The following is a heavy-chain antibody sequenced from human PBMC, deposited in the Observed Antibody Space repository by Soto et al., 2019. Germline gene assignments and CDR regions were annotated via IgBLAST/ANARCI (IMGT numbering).Heavy chain of an antibody. CDR3: ARHAGDFWSGYLEWFHP. Sequence: SETLSLTCTVSGGSISSSSYYWGWIRQPPGKGLEWIGSIYYSGSTYYNPSLKSRVTISVDTSKNQFSLKLSSVTAADTAVYYCARHAGDFWSGYLEWFHPWGQRTLVTVS. CDR2: IYYSGST. J-gene: IGHJ5*02. CDR1: GGSISSSSYY. V-gene: IGHV4-39*01. D-gene: IGHD3-3*01.